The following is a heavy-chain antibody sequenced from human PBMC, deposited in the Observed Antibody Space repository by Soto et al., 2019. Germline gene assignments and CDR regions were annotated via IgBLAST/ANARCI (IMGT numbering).Heavy chain of an antibody. Sequence: QVQLVESGGGVVQPGRSLRLSCAASGFNLSSYGMHWVRQAPGKGLEWVAVIWYDGSNKYYADSVKGRFTISRDNSKNTLFLQMNSLTAEDTAVYYCARASTVTYYYYVMDVWGQGTTFTVSS. CDR2: IWYDGSNK. J-gene: IGHJ6*02. CDR3: ARASTVTYYYYVMDV. D-gene: IGHD4-4*01. CDR1: GFNLSSYG. V-gene: IGHV3-33*01.